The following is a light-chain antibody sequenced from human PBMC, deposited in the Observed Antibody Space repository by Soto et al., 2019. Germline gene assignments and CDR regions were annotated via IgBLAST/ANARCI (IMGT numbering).Light chain of an antibody. J-gene: IGLJ1*01. CDR2: DNN. CDR3: ATWDNSLSAAV. CDR1: SSNIGNNY. Sequence: QSALTQPPSVSAAPGQKVTISCSGRSSNIGNNYVSWYQHLPGTAPKLLIYDNNNRPSGIPDRISGSKSGTSATLGITGLQTGDEADYYCATWDNSLSAAVFGPGTKVTVL. V-gene: IGLV1-51*01.